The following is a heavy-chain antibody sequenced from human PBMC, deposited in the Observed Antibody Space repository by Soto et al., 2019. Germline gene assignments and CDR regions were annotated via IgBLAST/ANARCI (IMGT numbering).Heavy chain of an antibody. D-gene: IGHD3-10*01. CDR2: MNPNSGNT. J-gene: IGHJ5*02. CDR3: ARDYYGSGRLNAHNWFDP. Sequence: ASVKVSCKASGYTFTSYDINWVRQATGQGLEWMGWMNPNSGNTGYAQKFQGRVTMTRNTSISTAYMELSSLRSEDTVVYYCARDYYGSGRLNAHNWFDPRGQGTSVTVSS. CDR1: GYTFTSYD. V-gene: IGHV1-8*01.